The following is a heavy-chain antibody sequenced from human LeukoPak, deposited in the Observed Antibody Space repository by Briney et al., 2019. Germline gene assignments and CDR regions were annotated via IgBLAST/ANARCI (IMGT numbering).Heavy chain of an antibody. Sequence: PSETLSLTCTVSGGSISSHYWSWIRQPPGKGLEWIGYIYYSGSTNYNPPLKSRVTISVDTSKNQFSLKLSSVTAADTAVYYCERRDGYWYYFDYWGQGTLVTVSS. CDR1: GGSISSHY. V-gene: IGHV4-59*11. CDR2: IYYSGST. D-gene: IGHD2-2*03. CDR3: ERRDGYWYYFDY. J-gene: IGHJ4*02.